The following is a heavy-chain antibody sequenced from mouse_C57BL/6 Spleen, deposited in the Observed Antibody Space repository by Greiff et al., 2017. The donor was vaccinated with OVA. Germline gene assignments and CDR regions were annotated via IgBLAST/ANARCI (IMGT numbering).Heavy chain of an antibody. CDR3: ARGNYGNAWYFDV. CDR2: ISGGGGNT. D-gene: IGHD2-1*01. Sequence: EVNLVESGGGLVKPGGSLKLSCAASGFTFSSYTMSWVRQTPEKRLEWVATISGGGGNTYYPDNAKNTLYLQMSSLRSEDTALYYCARGNYGNAWYFDVWGTGTTVTVSS. J-gene: IGHJ1*03. V-gene: IGHV5-9*01. CDR1: GFTFSSYT.